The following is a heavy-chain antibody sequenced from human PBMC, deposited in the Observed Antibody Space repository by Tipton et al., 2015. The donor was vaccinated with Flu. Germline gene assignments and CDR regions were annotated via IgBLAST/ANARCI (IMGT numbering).Heavy chain of an antibody. CDR2: ISGGGSYT. D-gene: IGHD6-19*01. J-gene: IGHJ4*02. Sequence: SLRLSCAASGFIFSDYSMNWVRQVPGKGLEWISSISGGGSYTYDADSVKGRFTISRDNSKNTLYLQMNSLRAEDTAVYYCARGVYSSGWYPFFDYWGQGTLVTVSS. V-gene: IGHV3-21*01. CDR3: ARGVYSSGWYPFFDY. CDR1: GFIFSDYS.